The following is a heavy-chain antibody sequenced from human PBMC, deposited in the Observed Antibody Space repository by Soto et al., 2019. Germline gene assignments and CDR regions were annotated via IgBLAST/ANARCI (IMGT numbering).Heavy chain of an antibody. Sequence: PGGSLRVSCAASGFTFSSYGMHWGRQAPGKGLEWVAVIWYDGSNKYYTDSVKGRFTISRDNSKNTLYLQMNSLRAEDTAVYYCARGSYYDSSGSYWAFDYWGQGT. CDR2: IWYDGSNK. V-gene: IGHV3-33*01. CDR1: GFTFSSYG. CDR3: ARGSYYDSSGSYWAFDY. J-gene: IGHJ4*02. D-gene: IGHD3-22*01.